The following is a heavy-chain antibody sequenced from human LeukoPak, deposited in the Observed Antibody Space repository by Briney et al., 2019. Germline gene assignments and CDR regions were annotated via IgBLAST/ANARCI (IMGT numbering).Heavy chain of an antibody. CDR2: ISSSSYI. CDR3: ARDMVTWLQFYYYYYYGMDV. D-gene: IGHD5-24*01. J-gene: IGHJ6*02. V-gene: IGHV3-21*01. CDR1: GFTFSSYS. Sequence: GGSLRLSCAASGFTFSSYSMNWVRQAPGKGLEWVSSISSSSYIYYADSVKGRFTISRDNAKNSLYLQMNSLRAEDTAVYYCARDMVTWLQFYYYYYYGMDVWGQGTTVTVSS.